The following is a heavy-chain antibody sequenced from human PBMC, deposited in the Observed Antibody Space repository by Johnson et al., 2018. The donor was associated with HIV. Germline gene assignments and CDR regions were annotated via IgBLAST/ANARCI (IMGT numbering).Heavy chain of an antibody. CDR1: GFTFISYA. CDR3: AREAYYALAFDL. CDR2: ISYDGSNK. V-gene: IGHV3-30*04. Sequence: QVQLVESGGGVVQPGRSLRLSCAASGFTFISYAMHWVRQAPGKGLEWVAVISYDGSNKYYADSVKGRFTISRDNSKNTLYLQMNSLRAEDTAVYYCAREAYYALAFDLWGQGTMVTVSS. J-gene: IGHJ3*01. D-gene: IGHD3-3*01.